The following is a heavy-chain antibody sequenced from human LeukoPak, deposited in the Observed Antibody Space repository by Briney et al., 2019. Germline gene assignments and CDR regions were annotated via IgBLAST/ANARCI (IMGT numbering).Heavy chain of an antibody. J-gene: IGHJ3*02. CDR2: IYHSGST. V-gene: IGHV4-4*02. CDR3: ARLGATRGAFDI. D-gene: IGHD1-26*01. Sequence: LSLTCAVSGGSISSSNWWSWVRQPPGKGLEWIGEIYHSGSTNYNPSLKSRVTMSVDTSKNQFSLKLSSVTAADTAVYYCARLGATRGAFDIWGQGTMVTVSS. CDR1: GGSISSSNW.